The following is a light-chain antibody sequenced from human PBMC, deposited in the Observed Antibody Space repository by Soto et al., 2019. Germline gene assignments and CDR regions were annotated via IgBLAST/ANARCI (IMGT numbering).Light chain of an antibody. J-gene: IGKJ1*01. CDR2: AAS. CDR3: QMYSSAPWT. Sequence: DIPMTQSPSSLSASVGARVTITCRASQGIGTYLAWFQQKPGKVPKLLIYAASTLQSGVPSRFSGSGSGTDFILTISSLQPEDVATYYCQMYSSAPWTFGQGTKVEI. V-gene: IGKV1-27*01. CDR1: QGIGTY.